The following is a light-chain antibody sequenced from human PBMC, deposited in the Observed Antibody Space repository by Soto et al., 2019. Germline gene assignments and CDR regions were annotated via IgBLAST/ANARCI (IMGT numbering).Light chain of an antibody. CDR1: QDIRNS. J-gene: IGKJ4*01. CDR3: QQYNNLPALT. V-gene: IGKV1-33*01. CDR2: DAS. Sequence: DIQMTQSPSSLSASVGDRVTITCQASQDIRNSLNWYQQKPGEAPKLLIFDASNLKTGVPSRFSGRGSGAHFTFTISGLPPGDVATYYCQQYNNLPALTFGGGTRVEIK.